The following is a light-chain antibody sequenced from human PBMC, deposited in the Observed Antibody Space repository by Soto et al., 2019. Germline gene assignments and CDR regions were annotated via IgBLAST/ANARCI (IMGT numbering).Light chain of an antibody. CDR3: QQSYSSPPT. J-gene: IGKJ1*01. CDR1: QSISNH. V-gene: IGKV1-39*01. Sequence: DILMTQSPSSLSASVEDRVIITCRASQSISNHLNWYQQKPRKAPKLLIFAASSLQSGVPSRFSGSRSGPDFTLTISSLQPEDFATYYCQQSYSSPPTFGQGTKVEIK. CDR2: AAS.